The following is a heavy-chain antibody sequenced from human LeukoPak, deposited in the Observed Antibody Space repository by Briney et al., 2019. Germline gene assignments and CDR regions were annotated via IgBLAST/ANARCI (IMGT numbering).Heavy chain of an antibody. Sequence: SETLSLTCTVSGGSISGYYWTWLRQPPGKGLEWIGYIYYTGSTNYNPSLKSRVTISVDTSKNQFSLNLSSVTAADTALYYCARFDRDGYNLDYWGQGTQVTVSS. CDR1: GGSISGYY. V-gene: IGHV4-59*01. CDR2: IYYTGST. J-gene: IGHJ4*02. D-gene: IGHD5-24*01. CDR3: ARFDRDGYNLDY.